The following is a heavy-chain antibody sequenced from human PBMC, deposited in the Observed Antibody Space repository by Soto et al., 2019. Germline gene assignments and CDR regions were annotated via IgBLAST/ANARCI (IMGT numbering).Heavy chain of an antibody. Sequence: QVQLQESGPGLVKPSQTLSLTCTVSGDSMGSGDYYWTWIRQPPGKGLEWIGYIYYIGTTFYNPSRESLVNISIDTSKNLFSLRLTSVTAADTAVYYCSRGSTYYGFLTWGQGTLVTVSS. CDR2: IYYIGTT. CDR1: GDSMGSGDYY. CDR3: SRGSTYYGFLT. J-gene: IGHJ5*02. D-gene: IGHD3-10*01. V-gene: IGHV4-30-4*01.